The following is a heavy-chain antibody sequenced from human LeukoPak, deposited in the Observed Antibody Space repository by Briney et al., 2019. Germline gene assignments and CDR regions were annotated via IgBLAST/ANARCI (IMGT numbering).Heavy chain of an antibody. CDR2: INPNSGGT. CDR1: GYTFTGYY. V-gene: IGHV1-2*02. Sequence: ASVKVSCKASGYTFTGYYMHWVRQAPGQGLEWMGWINPNSGGTNYAQKFQGRVTMTRDTSISTAYMELSRLRSDDTAVYYCARVSGNLHSGFDPWGQGTLVTVSS. D-gene: IGHD3-10*01. J-gene: IGHJ5*02. CDR3: ARVSGNLHSGFDP.